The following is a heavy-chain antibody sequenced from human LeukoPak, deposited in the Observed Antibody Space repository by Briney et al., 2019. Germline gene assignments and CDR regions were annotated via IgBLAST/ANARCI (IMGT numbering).Heavy chain of an antibody. D-gene: IGHD3-10*01. CDR1: GFTFSSYG. J-gene: IGHJ5*02. CDR2: IRYDGSNK. Sequence: PGGSLRLSCAASGFTFSSYGMHWVRQAPGKGLEWVAFIRYDGSNKYYADSVKGRFTISRDNSKNTLYLQMNSLRAEDTAVYYCAKDLELITMVRGVRIRMSPLWFDPWGQGTLVTVSS. V-gene: IGHV3-30*02. CDR3: AKDLELITMVRGVRIRMSPLWFDP.